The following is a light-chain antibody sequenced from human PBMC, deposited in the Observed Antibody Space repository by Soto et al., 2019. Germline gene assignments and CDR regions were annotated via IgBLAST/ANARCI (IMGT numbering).Light chain of an antibody. CDR1: HDVSRN. CDR2: DAS. CDR3: QQYNSMLS. J-gene: IGKJ4*01. Sequence: DIQMTQSPSSLSASVGDRVTIACQSSHDVSRNLNLFQQKPGEAPKLLIYDASNLERGVPSRFRASGSGTDFTFTISRLKPEDVATYYCQQYNSMLSFGGGT. V-gene: IGKV1-33*01.